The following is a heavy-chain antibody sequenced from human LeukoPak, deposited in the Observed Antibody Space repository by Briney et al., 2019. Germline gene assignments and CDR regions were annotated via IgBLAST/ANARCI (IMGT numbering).Heavy chain of an antibody. D-gene: IGHD6-6*01. CDR3: ARGGSRSYTSSTLDY. CDR1: GGSITVYY. CDR2: ISYSVST. V-gene: IGHV4-59*12. Sequence: SETLSLTRSVSGGSITVYYWNWIRQSPGKGLEWIGSISYSVSTNYNPSLTSRVTISIDTSKNRFSLKVSSVIAADTAMYYCARGGSRSYTSSTLDYWGQGTLVTVSS. J-gene: IGHJ4*02.